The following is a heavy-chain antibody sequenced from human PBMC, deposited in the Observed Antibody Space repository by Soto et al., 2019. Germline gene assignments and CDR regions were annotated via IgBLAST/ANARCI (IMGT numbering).Heavy chain of an antibody. CDR1: GDTFRTSS. V-gene: IGHV1-69*08. D-gene: IGHD3-9*01. Sequence: QAQLMQSGAVVKMPGSSVRVSCQASGDTFRTSSFIPERQAPGQGLEHMATIIPPLATTYYADPFQAKVTSSADGYTKTVYVELIRTRSDETAVYFCARSGLRQPHNPYLYFDVDVWGQGTTVSVSS. CDR2: IIPPLATT. CDR3: ARSGLRQPHNPYLYFDVDV. J-gene: IGHJ6*02.